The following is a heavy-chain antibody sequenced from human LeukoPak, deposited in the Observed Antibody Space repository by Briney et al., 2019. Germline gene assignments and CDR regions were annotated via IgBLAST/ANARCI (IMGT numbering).Heavy chain of an antibody. CDR3: ARDPGSSNWDWFDP. J-gene: IGHJ5*02. D-gene: IGHD6-13*01. CDR2: TYYRAEWYK. V-gene: IGHV6-1*01. CDR1: GDSVSSNSAA. Sequence: SQTLSLTCAISGDSVSSNSAAWNRIRHSPSRGLEWLGRTYYRAEWYKDYAVSVRSRITINPDTSKNQFSLQLNSVTPEDTAVYYCARDPGSSNWDWFDPWGQGTLVTVSS.